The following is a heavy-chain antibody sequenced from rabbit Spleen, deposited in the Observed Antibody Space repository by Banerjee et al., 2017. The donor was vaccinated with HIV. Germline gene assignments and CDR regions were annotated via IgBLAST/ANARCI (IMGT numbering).Heavy chain of an antibody. J-gene: IGHJ4*01. D-gene: IGHD6-1*01. CDR1: GFDFSSYY. CDR3: ARALYTYGYAGYAYATFNL. CDR2: IYAGKGST. Sequence: KLEESGGGLVKPEGSLTLSCKASGFDFSSYYMSWVRQAPGKGLEWIGIIYAGKGSTDYASWVNGRFTISSDNAQNTVDLQMNSLTAADTATYFCARALYTYGYAGYAYATFNLWGQGTLVTVS. V-gene: IGHV1S7*01.